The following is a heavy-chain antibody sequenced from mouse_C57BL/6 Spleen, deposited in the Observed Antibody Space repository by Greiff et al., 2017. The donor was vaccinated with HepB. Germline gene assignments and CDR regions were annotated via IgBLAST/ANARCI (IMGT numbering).Heavy chain of an antibody. V-gene: IGHV1-82*01. D-gene: IGHD4-1*01. J-gene: IGHJ3*01. CDR1: GYAFSSSW. Sequence: VKLMESGPELVKPGASVKISCKASGYAFSSSWMNWVKQRPGKGLEWIGRIYPGDGDTNYNGKFKGKATLTADKSSSTAYMQLSSLTSEDSAVYFCARRNWDEGFAYWGQGTLVTVSA. CDR3: ARRNWDEGFAY. CDR2: IYPGDGDT.